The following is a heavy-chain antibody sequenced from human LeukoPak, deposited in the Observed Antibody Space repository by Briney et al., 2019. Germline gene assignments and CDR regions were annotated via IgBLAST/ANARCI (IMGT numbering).Heavy chain of an antibody. D-gene: IGHD3-16*02. CDR3: ARDPGYDYVWGSYRSFDY. V-gene: IGHV3-48*04. J-gene: IGHJ4*02. CDR2: LSSSASTI. CDR1: GFTFSSYS. Sequence: GGSLRLSCAASGFTFSSYSMNWVRQAPGQGLEWVSYLSSSASTIYYADSVKGRFTISRDNAKTSLYLQMNSLRAEDTAVYYCARDPGYDYVWGSYRSFDYWGQGTLVTVSS.